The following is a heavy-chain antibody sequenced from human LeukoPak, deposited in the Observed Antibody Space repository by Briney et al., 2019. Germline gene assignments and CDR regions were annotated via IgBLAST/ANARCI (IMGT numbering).Heavy chain of an antibody. J-gene: IGHJ6*03. D-gene: IGHD1-26*01. V-gene: IGHV3-23*01. Sequence: GGSLRLSCAASGFTFSNFGMAWVRQAPGKGLEWVSAIDASGRNTHYAGSVKGRFSISRDNSKNTLYVQMNSLRAEDTAVYYCAKDVGTVEGGSSDMDVWGKGTTVTVSS. CDR1: GFTFSNFG. CDR3: AKDVGTVEGGSSDMDV. CDR2: IDASGRNT.